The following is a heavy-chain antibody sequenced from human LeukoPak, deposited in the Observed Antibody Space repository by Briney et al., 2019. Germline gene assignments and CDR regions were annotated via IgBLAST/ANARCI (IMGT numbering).Heavy chain of an antibody. Sequence: GESLKISCKGSGYSFTSYWIVWVRQMPGKGLEWMAIIYPGGSDIRYSPSFQGHVTISADKSTSTAYLQWSSLKASDSAMYYCAKSGGQYYYRMDVWGKGTTVTVSS. CDR3: AKSGGQYYYRMDV. J-gene: IGHJ6*04. V-gene: IGHV5-51*01. D-gene: IGHD3-16*01. CDR2: IYPGGSDI. CDR1: GYSFTSYW.